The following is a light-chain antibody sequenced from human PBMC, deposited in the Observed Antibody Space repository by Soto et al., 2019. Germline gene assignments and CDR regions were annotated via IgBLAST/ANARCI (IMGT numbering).Light chain of an antibody. J-gene: IGLJ3*02. CDR1: SSNIGSNT. Sequence: QSVLTQPPSASGTPGQRVTISCSGSSSNIGSNTVNWYQQLPGTAPKLLIYSNNQRPSGVPDRFSGSKSGTSASLAISGLQSEDEAYYYCAAWDDSLNVWVFGGGTKVTVL. V-gene: IGLV1-44*01. CDR2: SNN. CDR3: AAWDDSLNVWV.